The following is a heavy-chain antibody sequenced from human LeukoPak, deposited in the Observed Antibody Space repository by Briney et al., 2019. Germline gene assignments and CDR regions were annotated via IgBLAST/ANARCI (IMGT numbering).Heavy chain of an antibody. CDR3: AKVPYYDFWSGYYPNWFDP. J-gene: IGHJ5*02. CDR1: GFTFSSYA. CDR2: ISGSGGST. V-gene: IGHV3-23*01. D-gene: IGHD3-3*01. Sequence: GGSLRLSCAASGFTFSSYAMSWVRQAPGKGLEWVSAISGSGGSTYYADSVKGRFTISRDNSKNTLYLQMNSLRAEDTAVYYCAKVPYYDFWSGYYPNWFDPWGQGTLVTVSS.